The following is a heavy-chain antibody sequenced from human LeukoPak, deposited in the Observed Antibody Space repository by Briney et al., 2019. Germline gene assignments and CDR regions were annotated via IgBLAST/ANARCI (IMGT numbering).Heavy chain of an antibody. J-gene: IGHJ4*02. CDR1: GGSFSGYY. CDR2: IYYSGST. V-gene: IGHV4-34*01. D-gene: IGHD6-6*01. CDR3: ARVGTGSSSPFDY. Sequence: SETLSLTCAVYGGSFSGYYWSWIRQPPGKGLEWIGSIYYSGSTYYNPSLKSRVTISVDTSKNQFSLKLSSVTAADTAVYYCARVGTGSSSPFDYWGQGTLVTVSS.